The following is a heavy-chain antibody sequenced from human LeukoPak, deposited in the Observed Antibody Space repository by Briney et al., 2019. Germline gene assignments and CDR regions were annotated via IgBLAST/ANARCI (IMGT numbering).Heavy chain of an antibody. CDR1: EFTFSDYW. V-gene: IGHV3-7*01. CDR3: ARKGFVESTGWRGAFDV. J-gene: IGHJ3*01. D-gene: IGHD2-8*02. CDR2: IKKDGSEE. Sequence: GGSLRLSCAASEFTFSDYWMSWVRQAPGKGPEWVANIKKDGSEEHYVDSVKGRFTVSRDNAKNSLFLQMNSLRVEDTAVYYCARKGFVESTGWRGAFDVWGQGTMVTVSS.